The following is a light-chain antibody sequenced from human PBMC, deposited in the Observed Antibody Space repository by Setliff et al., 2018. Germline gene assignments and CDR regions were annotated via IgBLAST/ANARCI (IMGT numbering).Light chain of an antibody. CDR2: DVS. Sequence: QSVLTQPASVSGSPGQSITISCTGTSSDVGGYNYVSWYQQHPDKAPKLMIYDVSKRPSGVSNRFSGSKSGNTASLTISGLQAEDEADYYCSSYTSSSTVVFGGGTKVNVL. V-gene: IGLV2-14*03. CDR3: SSYTSSSTVV. CDR1: SSDVGGYNY. J-gene: IGLJ2*01.